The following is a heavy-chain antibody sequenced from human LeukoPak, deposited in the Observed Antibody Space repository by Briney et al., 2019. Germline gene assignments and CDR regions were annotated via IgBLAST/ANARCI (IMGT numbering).Heavy chain of an antibody. CDR3: ARDRIRIVVVVAASRWFDP. Sequence: GASVKVSCKASGYTFTGYYMHWVRQAPGQGLEWMGWINPNSGGTNYAQKFQGRVTMTRDTSISTAYMELSRLRSDDTAVYYCARDRIRIVVVVAASRWFDPWGQGTLVTVSS. CDR1: GYTFTGYY. D-gene: IGHD2-15*01. J-gene: IGHJ5*02. V-gene: IGHV1-2*02. CDR2: INPNSGGT.